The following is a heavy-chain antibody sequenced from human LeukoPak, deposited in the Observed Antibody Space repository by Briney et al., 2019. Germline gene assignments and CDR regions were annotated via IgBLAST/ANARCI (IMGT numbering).Heavy chain of an antibody. CDR2: ISSSSSYI. D-gene: IGHD3-9*01. J-gene: IGHJ4*02. CDR1: GFTFSSCS. CDR3: ARGGGTYYDILTGYFDY. Sequence: GGSLRLSCAASGFTFSSCSMNWVRQAPGKGLEWVSSISSSSSYIYYADSVKGRFTISRDNAKNSLYLQMNSLRAEDTAVYYCARGGGTYYDILTGYFDYWGQGTLVTVSS. V-gene: IGHV3-21*01.